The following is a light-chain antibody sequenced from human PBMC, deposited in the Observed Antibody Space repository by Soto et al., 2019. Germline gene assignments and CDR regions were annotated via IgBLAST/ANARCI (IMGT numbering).Light chain of an antibody. CDR1: SSNIGAGYD. Sequence: QSVLTQPPSVSGAPGQRVTISCTGSSSNIGAGYDVHGYQQLPGTAPKLLIYDNSNRPSGVPDRFSGYKSGTSASLAITGLQAEDEADYYCQSYDRSLSGSRVFGTGTKVAVL. J-gene: IGLJ1*01. CDR2: DNS. CDR3: QSYDRSLSGSRV. V-gene: IGLV1-40*01.